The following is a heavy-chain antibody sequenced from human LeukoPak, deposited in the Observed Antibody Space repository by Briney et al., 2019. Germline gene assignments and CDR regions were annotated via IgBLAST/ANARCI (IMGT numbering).Heavy chain of an antibody. Sequence: PSETLSLTCTVSGYSISSGYFWSWIRQPPGKGLEWIGEINHSGSTNYNPSLKSRVTISVDTSKNQFSLKLSSVTAADTAVYYCASYYDSDTNWFDPWGQGTLVTVSS. CDR2: INHSGST. D-gene: IGHD3-22*01. J-gene: IGHJ5*02. CDR3: ASYYDSDTNWFDP. CDR1: GYSISSGYF. V-gene: IGHV4-38-2*02.